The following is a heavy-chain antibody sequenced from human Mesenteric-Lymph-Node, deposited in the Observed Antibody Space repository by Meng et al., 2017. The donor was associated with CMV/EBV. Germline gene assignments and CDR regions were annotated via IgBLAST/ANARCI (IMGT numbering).Heavy chain of an antibody. CDR3: ARDFSHDFWSRYDS. D-gene: IGHD3-3*01. V-gene: IGHV1-2*02. CDR1: GYTFIGYY. CDR2: INPNSGGT. Sequence: ASVKVSCKASGYTFIGYYMHWVRQAPGQGLEWMGWINPNSGGTNYAQKFQGRVTMTRDTSISTAYMDLSSLRSDDTAVYYCARDFSHDFWSRYDSWGQGTLVTVSS. J-gene: IGHJ4*02.